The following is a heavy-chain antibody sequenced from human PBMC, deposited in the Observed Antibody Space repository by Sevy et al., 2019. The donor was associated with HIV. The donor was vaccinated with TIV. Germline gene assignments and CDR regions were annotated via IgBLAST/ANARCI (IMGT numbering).Heavy chain of an antibody. D-gene: IGHD2-2*01. J-gene: IGHJ4*02. CDR2: VSTSGST. Sequence: SETLSLTCTVSGDSINTYYWSWIRQPPGKGLEWMGYVSTSGSTNYKPSLKSRGTISLDTSRNQDSLKVTSVTAADAAVYYCARLRWDLVVVPGATPGCYFDQWGQGTLVTVSS. V-gene: IGHV4-4*08. CDR3: ARLRWDLVVVPGATPGCYFDQ. CDR1: GDSINTYY.